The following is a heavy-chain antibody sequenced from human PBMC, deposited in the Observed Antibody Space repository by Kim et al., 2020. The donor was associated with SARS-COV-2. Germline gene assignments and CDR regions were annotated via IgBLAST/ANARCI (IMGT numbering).Heavy chain of an antibody. J-gene: IGHJ4*02. D-gene: IGHD2-15*01. CDR3: AIDRLRSGDYFDY. V-gene: IGHV3-48*02. Sequence: YAYSVTRRFTSSRYNAKNPLYLQMSSLRDEDTAVYYCAIDRLRSGDYFDYWGQGTLVTVSS.